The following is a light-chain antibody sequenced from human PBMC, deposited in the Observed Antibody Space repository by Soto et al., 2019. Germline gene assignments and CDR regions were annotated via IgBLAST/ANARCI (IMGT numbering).Light chain of an antibody. V-gene: IGKV3-20*01. Sequence: EIVLTQSPGTLSLSPGERATLSCRASQSVSSSYLAWYQQKPGQAPRLLIYGASSRATGIPDRFSGSGSVTDFTLTISRLEPEDFAVYYCQQYGSSPPGATFGQGTRLEIK. J-gene: IGKJ5*01. CDR2: GAS. CDR3: QQYGSSPPGAT. CDR1: QSVSSSY.